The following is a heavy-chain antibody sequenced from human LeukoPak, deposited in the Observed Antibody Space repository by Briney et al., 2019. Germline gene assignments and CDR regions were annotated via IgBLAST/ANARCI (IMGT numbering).Heavy chain of an antibody. Sequence: PSETLSLTCAVYGGSLSGYYWSWIRQPPGKGLEWIGEINHSGSTNYNPSLKSRVTISVDTSKNQFSLKLSSVTAADTAVYYCASRMGDYWGQGTLVTVSS. CDR2: INHSGST. D-gene: IGHD2-15*01. J-gene: IGHJ4*02. CDR3: ASRMGDY. V-gene: IGHV4-34*01. CDR1: GGSLSGYY.